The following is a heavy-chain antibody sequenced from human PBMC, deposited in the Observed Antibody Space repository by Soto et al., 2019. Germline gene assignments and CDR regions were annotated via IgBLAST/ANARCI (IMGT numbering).Heavy chain of an antibody. V-gene: IGHV3-53*05. CDR3: AREKSAAGGMDV. CDR1: GFSVSSKY. CDR2: LYSDGKT. J-gene: IGHJ6*02. Sequence: GGSLRLSCAASGFSVSSKYMSWVRQAPGKGLEWVSVLYSDGKTFYADSVKGRFTISRDNSKNTLYLQMNSLRPEDTAVYYCAREKSAAGGMDVWGQGTTVTVSS.